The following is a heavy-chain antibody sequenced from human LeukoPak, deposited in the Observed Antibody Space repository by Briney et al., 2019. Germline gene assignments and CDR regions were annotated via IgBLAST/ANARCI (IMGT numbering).Heavy chain of an antibody. J-gene: IGHJ4*02. CDR3: AKELPSSSSYTFDY. V-gene: IGHV3-11*01. Sequence: GGSLRLSCAASGFTFSDYYMSWFRQAPGKGLEWLSYISSSGSAIYYADSVKGRFTISRDNAGNSLFLQMNSLRAEDTAVYYCAKELPSSSSYTFDYWGQGTLVTVSS. CDR1: GFTFSDYY. CDR2: ISSSGSAI. D-gene: IGHD6-6*01.